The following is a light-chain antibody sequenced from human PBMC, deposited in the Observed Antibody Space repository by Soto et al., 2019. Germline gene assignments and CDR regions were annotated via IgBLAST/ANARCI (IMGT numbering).Light chain of an antibody. CDR2: GVS. CDR1: SSDVGTYNY. CDR3: TSYTSTTTVL. V-gene: IGLV2-14*01. J-gene: IGLJ3*02. Sequence: QSVLTQPASVSGSPGQSITISCTGTSSDVGTYNYVSWYQQHPGKAPKLMIYGVSNRPSGISDRFSGSKSGNTASLTISGLQTEDEADYYCTSYTSTTTVLFGGGTKVTVL.